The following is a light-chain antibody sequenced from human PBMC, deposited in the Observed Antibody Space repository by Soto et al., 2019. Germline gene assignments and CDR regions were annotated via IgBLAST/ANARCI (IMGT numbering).Light chain of an antibody. CDR1: QSIRSW. CDR2: DAS. V-gene: IGKV1-5*01. Sequence: DIQMTQSPSTLSASVGDRVTITCRASQSIRSWLAWYQQKPGIAPKLLIYDASTLESGVPSRFSGSGSGTGFTLTISSLQPDDFATYYCQQYNSYSPTFGQGTKVEIK. CDR3: QQYNSYSPT. J-gene: IGKJ1*01.